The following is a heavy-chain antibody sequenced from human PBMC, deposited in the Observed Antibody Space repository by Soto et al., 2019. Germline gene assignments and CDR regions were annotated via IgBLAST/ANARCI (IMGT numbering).Heavy chain of an antibody. J-gene: IGHJ2*01. CDR1: GYTFTSYA. Sequence: QVQLVQSGAEVKKPGASVKVSCKASGYTFTSYAMHWVRQAPGQRLEWMGWINAGNVKTKYSQKFQGRVTITRDTSASTAYMELSSLRSEDTAVYYCARGGSLYWYFDLWGRGTLVTVSS. CDR3: ARGGSLYWYFDL. V-gene: IGHV1-3*01. D-gene: IGHD1-26*01. CDR2: INAGNVKT.